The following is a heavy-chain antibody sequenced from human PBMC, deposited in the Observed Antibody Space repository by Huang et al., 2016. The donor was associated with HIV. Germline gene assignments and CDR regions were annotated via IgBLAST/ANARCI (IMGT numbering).Heavy chain of an antibody. V-gene: IGHV3-7*01. CDR3: ATKTAAMDI. D-gene: IGHD1-7*01. CDR2: IKQDESEK. J-gene: IGHJ6*02. CDR1: TFRFGAYW. Sequence: VESGGRLVQPGGSVRLSCVGSTFRFGAYWMSWVRQSPGKWLEWVANIKQDESEKYYVDSVKGRFNISRDNAKKVLFLEMNNVRVEDTATYYCATKTAAMDIWGQGTTVTVS.